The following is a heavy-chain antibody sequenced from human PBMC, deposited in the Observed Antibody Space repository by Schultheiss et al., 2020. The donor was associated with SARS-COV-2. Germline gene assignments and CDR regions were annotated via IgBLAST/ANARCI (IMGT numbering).Heavy chain of an antibody. J-gene: IGHJ4*02. Sequence: GGSLRLSCAASGFTFSSYGMHWVRQAPGKGLEWVAVISYDGSNKYYADSVKGRFTISRDNSKNTLYLQLNNLRVEDTAVFYCARVGYCTGGSCSLGLDYWGQGTLVTVSS. V-gene: IGHV3-30*03. CDR1: GFTFSSYG. CDR3: ARVGYCTGGSCSLGLDY. D-gene: IGHD2-8*02. CDR2: ISYDGSNK.